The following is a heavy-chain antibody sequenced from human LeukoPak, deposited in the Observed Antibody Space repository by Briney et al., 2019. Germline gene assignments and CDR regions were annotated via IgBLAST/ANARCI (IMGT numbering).Heavy chain of an antibody. CDR2: IWYDGSNK. J-gene: IGHJ6*03. CDR1: GFTFSSYG. V-gene: IGHV3-33*01. CDR3: ARDASGSYYYYYYYYMDV. Sequence: GGSLRLSCAASGFTFSSYGMHWVRQAPGKGLEWVAVIWYDGSNKYYADSVKGRFTISRDNSKNTLYLQVNSLRAEDTAVYYCARDASGSYYYYYYYYMDVWGQGALVTVSS. D-gene: IGHD1-26*01.